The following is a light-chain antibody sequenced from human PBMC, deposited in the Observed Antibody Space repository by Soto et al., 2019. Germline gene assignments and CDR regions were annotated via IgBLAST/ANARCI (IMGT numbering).Light chain of an antibody. CDR1: QSVNLNY. Sequence: EIVLTQSPGTLSLSSGERATLSCRASQSVNLNYLAWYQQKPGQAPRLLIYGASSRATGIPDRFSGSGSGTEFTLTVSRLEPEDFAVYYCQQYGRSPFTFGPGTKVDIK. CDR3: QQYGRSPFT. CDR2: GAS. V-gene: IGKV3-20*01. J-gene: IGKJ3*01.